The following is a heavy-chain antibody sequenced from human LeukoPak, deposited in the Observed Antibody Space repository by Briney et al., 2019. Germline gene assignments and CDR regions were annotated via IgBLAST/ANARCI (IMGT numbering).Heavy chain of an antibody. D-gene: IGHD2/OR15-2a*01. Sequence: ASMKVSCKSSGFTFTDYYIHWVRQAPGQGLEWMGYIGPHSSATSSPQEFQGRVTMTRDTSMSTAYMELTRLTSDDTAVYFCAREGNGLLSKDFDYWGQGTLVTVSS. CDR3: AREGNGLLSKDFDY. J-gene: IGHJ4*02. V-gene: IGHV1-2*02. CDR1: GFTFTDYY. CDR2: IGPHSSAT.